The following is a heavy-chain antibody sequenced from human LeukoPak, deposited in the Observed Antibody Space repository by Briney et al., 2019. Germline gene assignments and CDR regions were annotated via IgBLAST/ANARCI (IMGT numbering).Heavy chain of an antibody. Sequence: ASVKVSCKASGCTFTSYDINWVRQATGQGLEWMGWMNPNSGNTGYVQKFQGRVSMTRNTSISTAYMELSSLRSEDTAVYYCGRGRGNGRPENYFDYWGQGTLVTVSS. CDR1: GCTFTSYD. V-gene: IGHV1-8*01. CDR2: MNPNSGNT. D-gene: IGHD2-8*01. J-gene: IGHJ4*02. CDR3: GRGRGNGRPENYFDY.